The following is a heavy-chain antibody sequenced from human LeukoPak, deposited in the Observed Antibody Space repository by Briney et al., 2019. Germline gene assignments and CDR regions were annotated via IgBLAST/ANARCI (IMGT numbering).Heavy chain of an antibody. Sequence: SETLSLTCAVSGGSISSSNWWSWVRQPPGKGLEWIGEIYHSGSTNYNPSLKSRVTISVDTSKNQFSLKLSSVTAADTAVYYCAREGGNRDGYSFDYWGQGTLVTVSS. CDR1: GGSISSSNW. CDR2: IYHSGST. D-gene: IGHD5-24*01. J-gene: IGHJ4*02. V-gene: IGHV4-4*02. CDR3: AREGGNRDGYSFDY.